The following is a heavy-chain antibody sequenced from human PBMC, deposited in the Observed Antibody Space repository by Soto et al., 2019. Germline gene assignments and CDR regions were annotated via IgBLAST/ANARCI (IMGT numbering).Heavy chain of an antibody. CDR3: ARDATVGYYDSSGYYYNWFDP. J-gene: IGHJ5*02. V-gene: IGHV1-3*01. CDR1: GYTFTSYA. Sequence: ASVKVSCKASGYTFTSYAMHWVRQAPGQRLEWMGWINAGNGNTKYSQKFQGRVTITRDTSPSTAYMELSSLRSEDTAVYYCARDATVGYYDSSGYYYNWFDPWGQGTLATVSS. CDR2: INAGNGNT. D-gene: IGHD3-22*01.